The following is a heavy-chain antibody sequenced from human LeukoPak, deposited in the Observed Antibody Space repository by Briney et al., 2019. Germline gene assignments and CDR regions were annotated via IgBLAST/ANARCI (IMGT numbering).Heavy chain of an antibody. J-gene: IGHJ3*02. Sequence: PGGSLRLSCVASGFTFSRHAMSWVRQAPGKGLEWVSGISGGGDTTYYADSVKGRFTISRDNSKKTLFLQMNSLRAEDTAVYYCAKDISHYYYDNSGPDAFDIWGQGTMVTVSS. CDR2: ISGGGDTT. V-gene: IGHV3-23*01. D-gene: IGHD3-22*01. CDR3: AKDISHYYYDNSGPDAFDI. CDR1: GFTFSRHA.